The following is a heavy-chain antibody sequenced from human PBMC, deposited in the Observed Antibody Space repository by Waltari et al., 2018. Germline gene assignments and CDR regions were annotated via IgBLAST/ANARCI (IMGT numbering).Heavy chain of an antibody. J-gene: IGHJ4*02. CDR1: GDSVSCNSGA. Sequence: QVQLQQSGPGLVKHSQTLPLTCAISGDSVSCNSGAWNWVRQSPSRGLEWLGRTYYRSKWYIDYAVSVKSRITINPDTSKNQFSLQLNSVTPEDTAVYYCTRGWELEYWGQGTLVTVSS. CDR3: TRGWELEY. D-gene: IGHD1-26*01. V-gene: IGHV6-1*01. CDR2: TYYRSKWYI.